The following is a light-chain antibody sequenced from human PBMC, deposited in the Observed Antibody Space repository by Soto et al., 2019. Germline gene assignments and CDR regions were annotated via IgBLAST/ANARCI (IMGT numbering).Light chain of an antibody. V-gene: IGKV3-15*01. CDR1: QSVSSN. CDR2: GAS. J-gene: IGKJ1*01. CDR3: HQYNNWPRWT. Sequence: EIVMTQSPATLSVSPGERATLSCRASQSVSSNLAWYQQKPGQAPRLLIYGASTRATGIPARFSGSGSGTDFSMTISSLPPTDFAVYYCHQYNNWPRWTFGRGTKVEIK.